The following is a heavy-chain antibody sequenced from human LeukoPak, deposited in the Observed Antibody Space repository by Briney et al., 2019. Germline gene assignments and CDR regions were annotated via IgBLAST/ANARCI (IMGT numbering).Heavy chain of an antibody. CDR2: IYPGDSDT. J-gene: IGHJ4*02. CDR1: GYSFSSYW. D-gene: IGHD6-19*01. V-gene: IGHV5-51*01. CDR3: ARHVEYGSGYYGDDY. Sequence: GESLKISCKGSGYSFSSYWIAWVRQMPGKGLEWMGFIYPGDSDTRYSPSFQGQVTFSADKSISTSYLQWSSLKASDTAMYYCARHVEYGSGYYGDDYWGQGTLVTVSS.